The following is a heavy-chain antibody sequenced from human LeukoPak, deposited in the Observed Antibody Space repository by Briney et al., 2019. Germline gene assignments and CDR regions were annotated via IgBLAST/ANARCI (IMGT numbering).Heavy chain of an antibody. J-gene: IGHJ6*03. Sequence: PGGSLRLSCAASGFTFSSYWMSWVRQAPGKGLEWVANIKQDGSEKYYVDSVKGRFTISRDNAKNSLYLQMNSLRAEDTAVYYCARVYRSYYYYMDVWGKGTTVTISS. CDR1: GFTFSSYW. CDR2: IKQDGSEK. CDR3: ARVYRSYYYYMDV. D-gene: IGHD1-26*01. V-gene: IGHV3-7*01.